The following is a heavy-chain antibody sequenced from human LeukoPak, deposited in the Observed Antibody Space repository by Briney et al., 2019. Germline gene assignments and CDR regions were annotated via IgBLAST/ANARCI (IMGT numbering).Heavy chain of an antibody. CDR1: GFTFSSYS. J-gene: IGHJ3*02. CDR2: IISISTYK. D-gene: IGHD2-15*01. CDR3: ATVSGVAEDI. Sequence: GGSLRLSCAASGFTFSSYSTTWVRHAPGKGLEWISSIISISTYKLYADSGKGRFTISRDDSKNPLYLQMNSLRAEDTAVYYCATVSGVAEDIWGQGTMVTVSS. V-gene: IGHV3-21*04.